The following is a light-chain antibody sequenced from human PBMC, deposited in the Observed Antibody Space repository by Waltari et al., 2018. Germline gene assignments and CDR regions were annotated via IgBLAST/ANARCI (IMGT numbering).Light chain of an antibody. CDR1: QSVSSSY. Sequence: EIVLKQSPGTLPLSPGERATLSCRASQSVSSSYLAWYQHKPGQAPRLLIYVASTRATGIPDRFSGSGSGTDFTLTINRLEPEDFAVYYCQQYGSSPYTFGQGTKLEIK. J-gene: IGKJ2*01. CDR3: QQYGSSPYT. CDR2: VAS. V-gene: IGKV3-20*01.